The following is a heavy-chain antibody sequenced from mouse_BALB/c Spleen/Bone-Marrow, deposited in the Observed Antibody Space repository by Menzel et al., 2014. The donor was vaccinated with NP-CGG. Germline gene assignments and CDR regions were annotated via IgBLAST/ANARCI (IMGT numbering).Heavy chain of an antibody. CDR3: ARSGKVRNAMDY. CDR1: GYTFTDHA. V-gene: IGHV1S137*01. J-gene: IGHJ4*01. Sequence: VQLQQSGAKLVGPGVSVKISCKGSGYTFTDHAIHWVKRRHAKSLEWIGVISGYYGDAIYNQKFKGKATMTVDKSSSTAYMELARLTSEDSAIYYCARSGKVRNAMDYWGQGTSVTVSS. CDR2: ISGYYGDA. D-gene: IGHD2-14*01.